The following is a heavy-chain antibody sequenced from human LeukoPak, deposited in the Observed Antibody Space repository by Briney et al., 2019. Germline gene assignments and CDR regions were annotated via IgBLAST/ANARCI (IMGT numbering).Heavy chain of an antibody. CDR3: ASSALLWFGELLRLVPPDY. V-gene: IGHV1-18*01. Sequence: ASVNVSCKASGYTFTSYGISWVRQAPGQGLEWMGWISAYNGNTNYAQKLQGRVTMTTDTSTSTAYMELRSLRSDDTAEYYRASSALLWFGELLRLVPPDYWGQGTLVTVSS. D-gene: IGHD3-10*01. J-gene: IGHJ4*02. CDR1: GYTFTSYG. CDR2: ISAYNGNT.